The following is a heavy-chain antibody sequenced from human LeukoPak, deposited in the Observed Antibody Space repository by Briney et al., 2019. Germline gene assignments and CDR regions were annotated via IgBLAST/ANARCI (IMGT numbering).Heavy chain of an antibody. CDR2: ISYDGSNK. CDR3: ARVYELGSYSSGWPNFDY. Sequence: GGSLRLSCAASGFTFSSYGMHWVRQAPGKGLEWVAVISYDGSNKYYADSVKGRFTISRDNSKNTLYLQMNSLRAEDTAVYYCARVYELGSYSSGWPNFDYWGQGTLVTVSS. V-gene: IGHV3-30*03. CDR1: GFTFSSYG. D-gene: IGHD6-19*01. J-gene: IGHJ4*02.